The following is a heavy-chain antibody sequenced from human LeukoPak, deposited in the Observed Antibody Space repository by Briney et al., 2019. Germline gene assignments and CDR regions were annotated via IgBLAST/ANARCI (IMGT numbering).Heavy chain of an antibody. CDR1: GDSISTSRYA. Sequence: SETLSLTCTVSGDSISTSRYAWGWIRQSPGKGLEWIGTIYNSGSTNLNPSLKTRVTMSVDASKNHFSLNLNSVTAADTALYFCARVALTGEEGRGYFNLWGRGNLVSVSS. J-gene: IGHJ2*01. CDR2: IYNSGST. CDR3: ARVALTGEEGRGYFNL. V-gene: IGHV4-39*02. D-gene: IGHD3-10*01.